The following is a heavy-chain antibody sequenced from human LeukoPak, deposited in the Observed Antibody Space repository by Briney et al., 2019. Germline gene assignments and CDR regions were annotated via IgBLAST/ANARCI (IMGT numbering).Heavy chain of an antibody. CDR2: INHTGST. CDR1: GGSLSSNY. CDR3: ARDYYGSGSYFDY. D-gene: IGHD3-10*01. J-gene: IGHJ4*02. V-gene: IGHV4-34*01. Sequence: KASETLSLTCAVYGGSLSSNYWRWIRQPPGKGLEWIGEINHTGSTNYNPSLKSRVSISVDTSKNHFSLKLKLSSVTAADTAVYYCARDYYGSGSYFDYWGQGTLVTVSS.